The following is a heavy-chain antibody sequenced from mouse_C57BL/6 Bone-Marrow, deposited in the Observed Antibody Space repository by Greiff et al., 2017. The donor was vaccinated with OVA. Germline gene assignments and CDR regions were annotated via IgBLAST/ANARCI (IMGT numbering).Heavy chain of an antibody. CDR3: ARGGSYSFDY. CDR1: GYTFTDYY. D-gene: IGHD1-1*02. J-gene: IGHJ2*01. Sequence: VQLQQSGPELVKPGASVKISCKASGYTFTDYYMNWVKQSHGKSLEWIGDINPNYGGTSYNQTSKGKATLTVDKSSSTAYIELRSLTSEDAAVYYCARGGSYSFDYWGQGTTLTVSS. V-gene: IGHV1-26*01. CDR2: INPNYGGT.